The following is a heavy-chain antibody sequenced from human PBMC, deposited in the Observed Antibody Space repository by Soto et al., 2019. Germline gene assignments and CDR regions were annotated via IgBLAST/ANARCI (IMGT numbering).Heavy chain of an antibody. CDR3: AGDHYIVGATGYFDY. CDR2: ISAYNGNT. CDR1: GYTFTSYG. J-gene: IGHJ4*02. Sequence: GASVKVSCKASGYTFTSYGISWVRQAPGQGLEWMGWISAYNGNTNYAQKLQGRVTMTTDTSTSTAYMELRSLRSDDTAVYYFAGDHYIVGATGYFDYWGQGTLVTVSS. D-gene: IGHD1-26*01. V-gene: IGHV1-18*04.